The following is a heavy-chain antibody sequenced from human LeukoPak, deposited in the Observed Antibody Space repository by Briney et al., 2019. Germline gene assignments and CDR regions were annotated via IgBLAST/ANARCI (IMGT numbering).Heavy chain of an antibody. CDR3: ARFSVVVAATRTRYNWFDP. V-gene: IGHV4-39*07. CDR2: INHSGST. D-gene: IGHD2-15*01. CDR1: GGSISSSSYY. Sequence: SETLSLTCTVSGGSISSSSYYWGWIRQPPGKGLEWIGEINHSGSTNYNPSLKSRVTISVDTSKNQFSLKLSSVTAADTAVYYCARFSVVVAATRTRYNWFDPWGQGTLVTVSS. J-gene: IGHJ5*02.